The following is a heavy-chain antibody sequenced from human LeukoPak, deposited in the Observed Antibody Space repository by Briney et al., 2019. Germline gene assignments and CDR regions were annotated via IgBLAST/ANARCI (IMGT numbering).Heavy chain of an antibody. D-gene: IGHD6-13*01. V-gene: IGHV1-3*01. CDR1: RYTFTSYA. J-gene: IGHJ4*02. Sequence: VASVTVSCTASRYTFTSYAMHWVRQAPGQRLEWMGWINAGNGNTKYSQKFQGRVTITRDTSASTAYMELSSLRSEDTAVYYCARVGTLAAAGLWGQGTLVTVSS. CDR3: ARVGTLAAAGL. CDR2: INAGNGNT.